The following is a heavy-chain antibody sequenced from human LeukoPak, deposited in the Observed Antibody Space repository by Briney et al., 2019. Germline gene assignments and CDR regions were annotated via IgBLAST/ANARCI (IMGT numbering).Heavy chain of an antibody. CDR3: AREGPLRYYFDY. V-gene: IGHV3-53*01. Sequence: QSVGSLRLSCAASGFTVSSNYMSWVRQAPGKGLEWVSVIYSGGNTYYADSVKGRFAISRDNSKNTVYFHMNSVRAEDTAVYYCAREGPLRYYFDYWGQGTLVTVSS. J-gene: IGHJ4*02. CDR2: IYSGGNT. D-gene: IGHD3-10*01. CDR1: GFTVSSNY.